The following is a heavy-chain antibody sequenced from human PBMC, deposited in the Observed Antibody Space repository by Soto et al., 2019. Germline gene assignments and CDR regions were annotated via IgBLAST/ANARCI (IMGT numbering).Heavy chain of an antibody. D-gene: IGHD3-9*01. Sequence: SETLSLTCAVYGGSFSGYYWSWIRQPPGKGLEWIGEINHSGSTNYNPSLKSRVTISVDTSKNQFSLKLSSVTAADTAVYYCARGSAYYDILTGPRGRWFDTWGQGTLVTVSS. J-gene: IGHJ5*02. CDR3: ARGSAYYDILTGPRGRWFDT. V-gene: IGHV4-34*01. CDR2: INHSGST. CDR1: GGSFSGYY.